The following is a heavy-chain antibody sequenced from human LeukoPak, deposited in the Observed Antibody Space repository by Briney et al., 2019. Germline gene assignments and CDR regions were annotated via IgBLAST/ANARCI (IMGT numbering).Heavy chain of an antibody. V-gene: IGHV4-34*01. CDR3: AGRIAAAGIFDY. J-gene: IGHJ4*02. CDR1: GGSFSGYY. CDR2: INHSGST. Sequence: SETLSLTCAVYGGSFSGYYWSWIRQPPGKGLEWIGEINHSGSTNYNPSLKSRVTISVGTSKNQFSLKLSSVTAADTAVYYCAGRIAAAGIFDYWGQGTLVTVSS. D-gene: IGHD6-13*01.